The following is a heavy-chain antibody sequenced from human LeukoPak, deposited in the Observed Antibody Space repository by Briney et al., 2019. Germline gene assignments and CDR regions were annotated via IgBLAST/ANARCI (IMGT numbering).Heavy chain of an antibody. V-gene: IGHV3-23*01. D-gene: IGHD2-2*01. CDR2: ISGGGIGI. CDR3: TRRRGNQQPIDY. Sequence: GGSLRLSCAASGFTFSSYAMSWVRQAPGEGLEWVSAISGGGIGIYYADSLKGRFTISRDDSKNTLYLQMNSLRAEDTAVYYCTRRRGNQQPIDYWGQGTLVTVSS. CDR1: GFTFSSYA. J-gene: IGHJ4*02.